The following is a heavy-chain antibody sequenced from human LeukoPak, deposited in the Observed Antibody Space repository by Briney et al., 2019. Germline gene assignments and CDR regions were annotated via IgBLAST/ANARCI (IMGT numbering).Heavy chain of an antibody. CDR2: IYYSGST. V-gene: IGHV4-39*01. D-gene: IGHD3-22*01. CDR3: ACSSGYYFDGVDY. Sequence: SETLSLTCTVSGGSISSSSYYWGWIRQPPGKGLEWIGSIYYSGSTYYNPSLKSRVTISVDTSKNQFSLKLSSVTAADTAVYYCACSSGYYFDGVDYWGQGTLVTVSS. CDR1: GGSISSSSYY. J-gene: IGHJ4*02.